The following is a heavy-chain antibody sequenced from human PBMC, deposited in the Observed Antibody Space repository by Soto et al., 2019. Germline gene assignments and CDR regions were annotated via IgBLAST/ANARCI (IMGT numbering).Heavy chain of an antibody. V-gene: IGHV3-30*18. CDR3: AKDRFGESYYFDY. Sequence: QVQLVESGGGVVQPGRSLRLPCAASGFTFSSYGMHWVRQAPGKGLEWVAVISYDGSNKYYADSVKGRFTISRDNSKNTLYLQMNSLRAEDTAVYYCAKDRFGESYYFDYWGQGTLVTVSS. D-gene: IGHD3-10*01. CDR2: ISYDGSNK. CDR1: GFTFSSYG. J-gene: IGHJ4*02.